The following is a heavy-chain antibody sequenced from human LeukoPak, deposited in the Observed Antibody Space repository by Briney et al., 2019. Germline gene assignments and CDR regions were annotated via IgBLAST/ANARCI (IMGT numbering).Heavy chain of an antibody. V-gene: IGHV4-61*02. D-gene: IGHD3-22*01. CDR3: ARDSGGVVVIPFDI. CDR1: GGSISSGSYY. J-gene: IGHJ3*02. Sequence: PSETLFLTRTVSGGSISSGSYYWSWIRQPAGKGLEWIGRIYTSGSTNYNPSLKSRVTISVDTSKNQFSLKLSSVTAADTAVYYCARDSGGVVVIPFDIWGQGTMVTVSS. CDR2: IYTSGST.